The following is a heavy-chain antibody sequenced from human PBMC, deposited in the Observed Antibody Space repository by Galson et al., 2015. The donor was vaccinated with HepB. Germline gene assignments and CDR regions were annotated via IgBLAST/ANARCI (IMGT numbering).Heavy chain of an antibody. J-gene: IGHJ4*02. CDR2: VTGNGGYT. CDR3: AKGGLQWHDQ. CDR1: GFTFSTYA. V-gene: IGHV3-23*01. D-gene: IGHD6-19*01. Sequence: SLRLSCAGTGFTFSTYALSWVRQAPGKGLEWVAVVTGNGGYTAYTESMKGRFTISRDNSKNTLYLQMNRLRADDTAVYYCAKGGLQWHDQWGQGTLVTASS.